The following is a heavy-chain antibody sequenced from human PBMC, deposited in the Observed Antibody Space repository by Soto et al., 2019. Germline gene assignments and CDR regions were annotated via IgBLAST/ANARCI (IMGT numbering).Heavy chain of an antibody. V-gene: IGHV1-69*01. CDR1: GGTFSSYA. Sequence: QVQLVQSGAEVKKPGSSVKVSCKASGGTFSSYAISWVRQAPGQGLEWMGGIIPIFGTANYAQKCQGRVTITADESTSTAYMELSSLRSEDTAVYYCARDHEYSGSIGVAFDIWGQGTMVTVSS. CDR2: IIPIFGTA. CDR3: ARDHEYSGSIGVAFDI. D-gene: IGHD1-26*01. J-gene: IGHJ3*02.